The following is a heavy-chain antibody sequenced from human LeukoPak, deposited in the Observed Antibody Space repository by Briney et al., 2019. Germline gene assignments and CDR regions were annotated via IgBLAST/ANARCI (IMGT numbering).Heavy chain of an antibody. V-gene: IGHV4-31*03. D-gene: IGHD6-19*01. CDR3: ARQRAVAGNNDY. J-gene: IGHJ4*02. CDR1: GGSISSGGYS. Sequence: SQTLSLTCTVSGGSISSGGYSWSWIRQHPGKGLEWIGYIYYSGSTYYNPSLKSRVTISVDTSKNQFSLKLSSVTAADTAVYYCARQRAVAGNNDYWGQGTLVTVSS. CDR2: IYYSGST.